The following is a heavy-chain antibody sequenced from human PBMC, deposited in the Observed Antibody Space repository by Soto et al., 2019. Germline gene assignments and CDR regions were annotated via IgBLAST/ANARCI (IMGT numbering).Heavy chain of an antibody. V-gene: IGHV1-18*01. CDR2: ISAYNGNT. D-gene: IGHD7-27*01. CDR1: GYTFTSYG. Sequence: QVQLVQSGAEVKKPGASVKVSCKASGYTFTSYGISWVRQAPGQGLEWMGWISAYNGNTNYAQKLQGRVNMTPYTSTSTAYMELRSLRSDDTAVYYCAREDVSDSGDYGMDVWGQGTTVTVSS. J-gene: IGHJ6*02. CDR3: AREDVSDSGDYGMDV.